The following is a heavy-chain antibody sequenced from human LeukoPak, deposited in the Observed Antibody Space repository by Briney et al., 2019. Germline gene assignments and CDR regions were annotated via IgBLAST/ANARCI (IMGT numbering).Heavy chain of an antibody. CDR1: GFTFDDYA. V-gene: IGHV3-9*01. Sequence: GGSLRLSCAASGFTFDDYAMHWVRQAPGKGLEWVSGISWNSGSISYADSVKGRFTISRDNAKNSLYLQMNSLRAEDTALYYCAKGGGGPIFGVVNPYYYYYYMDVWGKGTTVTVSS. CDR3: AKGGGGPIFGVVNPYYYYYYMDV. D-gene: IGHD3-3*01. CDR2: ISWNSGSI. J-gene: IGHJ6*03.